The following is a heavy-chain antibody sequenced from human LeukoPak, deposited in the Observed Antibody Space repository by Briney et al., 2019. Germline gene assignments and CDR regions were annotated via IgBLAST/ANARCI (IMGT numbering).Heavy chain of an antibody. CDR1: GYTFTSYA. CDR2: INAGNGNT. D-gene: IGHD2-21*02. V-gene: IGHV1-3*01. Sequence: GASVKVSCKASGYTFTSYAMHWVRQAPGQRLEWMGWINAGNGNTKYSQKFQGRVTITRDTSASTAYMELSSLRSEDTAVYYCARAYCGGDCYPGEYFQHWGQGTLVTVSS. CDR3: ARAYCGGDCYPGEYFQH. J-gene: IGHJ1*01.